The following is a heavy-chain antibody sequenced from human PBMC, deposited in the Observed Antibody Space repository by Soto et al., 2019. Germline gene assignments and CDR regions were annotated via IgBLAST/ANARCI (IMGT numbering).Heavy chain of an antibody. CDR2: IYYSGST. J-gene: IGHJ6*02. CDR1: GGSISSSSYY. CDR3: ASSPMIITMVRGVIIRYYYGMDV. D-gene: IGHD3-10*01. V-gene: IGHV4-39*01. Sequence: SETLSLTCTVSGGSISSSSYYWGWIRQPPGKGLEWIGSIYYSGSTYYNPSLKSRVTISVDTSKNQFSLKLSSVTAADTAVYYCASSPMIITMVRGVIIRYYYGMDVRGQGTTVTVSS.